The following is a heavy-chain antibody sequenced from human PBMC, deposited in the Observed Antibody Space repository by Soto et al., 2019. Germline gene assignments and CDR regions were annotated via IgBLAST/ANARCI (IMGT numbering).Heavy chain of an antibody. CDR3: ARGAHCSGGSCYSRDWFDP. Sequence: SSVKVSCKASVYTFTSYDINWVRQATGQGLEWMGWMNPNSGNTGYAQKFQGRVTMTRNTSISTAYMELSSLRSEDTAVYYCARGAHCSGGSCYSRDWFDPWGQGTLVTV. D-gene: IGHD2-15*01. CDR2: MNPNSGNT. V-gene: IGHV1-8*01. CDR1: VYTFTSYD. J-gene: IGHJ5*02.